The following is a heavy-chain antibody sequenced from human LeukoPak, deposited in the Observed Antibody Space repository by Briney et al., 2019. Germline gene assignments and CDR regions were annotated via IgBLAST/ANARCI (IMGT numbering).Heavy chain of an antibody. CDR2: IYYTGSGST. J-gene: IGHJ4*02. D-gene: IGHD6-19*01. V-gene: IGHV4-59*08. CDR1: GGSISPYY. CDR3: ARHAVYAGSGWAFDY. Sequence: PSETLSLTCTVSGGSISPYYWSWIRQPPGKGLEWIGYIYYTGSGSTSHNPSLKSRVTISADMSKNQFSLNLNSVTAADTAVYYCARHAVYAGSGWAFDYWGQGTLVTVSS.